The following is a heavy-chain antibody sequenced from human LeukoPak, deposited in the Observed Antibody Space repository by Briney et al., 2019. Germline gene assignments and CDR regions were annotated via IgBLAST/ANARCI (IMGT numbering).Heavy chain of an antibody. CDR2: INHSGST. Sequence: GSLRLSCAASGFTFSSYAMSWVRQAPGKGLEWIGEINHSGSTNYNPSLKSRVTISVDTSKNQFSLKLSSVTAADTAVYYCAKDGYDSSGYYVDYWGQGTLVTVSS. CDR1: GFTFSSYA. V-gene: IGHV4-34*01. CDR3: AKDGYDSSGYYVDY. D-gene: IGHD3-22*01. J-gene: IGHJ4*02.